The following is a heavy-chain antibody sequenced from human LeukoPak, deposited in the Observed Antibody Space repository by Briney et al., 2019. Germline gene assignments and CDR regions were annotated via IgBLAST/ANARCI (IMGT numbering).Heavy chain of an antibody. CDR3: ARDSPYDRDGYYFDY. Sequence: GASVKVSCKASGYTFINYYMHWVRQAPGQGLEWMGIVNPNDGSTSYAQKFQGRVTMTRETSTSTVYMELNSLRSEDTAVYYCARDSPYDRDGYYFDYWGQGTLVTASS. CDR1: GYTFINYY. D-gene: IGHD3-22*01. J-gene: IGHJ4*02. CDR2: VNPNDGST. V-gene: IGHV1-46*01.